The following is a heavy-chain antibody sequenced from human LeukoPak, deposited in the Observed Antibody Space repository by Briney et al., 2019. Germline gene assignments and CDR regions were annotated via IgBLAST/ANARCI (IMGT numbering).Heavy chain of an antibody. J-gene: IGHJ5*02. D-gene: IGHD2-2*01. CDR1: GGSISSHY. CDR3: ARVPADQGTFDP. Sequence: SETLSLTCTVSGGSISSHYWSWIRQPPGKGPEWIGYIYYSGSTNYNPSLKSRVTISVDTSKNQFSLKLSSVTAADTAVYYCARVPADQGTFDPWGQGTLVTVSS. CDR2: IYYSGST. V-gene: IGHV4-59*11.